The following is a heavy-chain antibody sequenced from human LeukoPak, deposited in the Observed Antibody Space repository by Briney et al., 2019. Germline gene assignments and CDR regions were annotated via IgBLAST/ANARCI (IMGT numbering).Heavy chain of an antibody. J-gene: IGHJ5*02. Sequence: GASVKVSCKASGYTFTSYAMNWVRQAPGQGLEWMGWINTNTGNPTYAQRFTGRFVFSLDTSVSTSYLQIRSLKAEDTAVYYCARVFNYSSSWYLRYWFDPWGQGTLVTVSS. CDR3: ARVFNYSSSWYLRYWFDP. D-gene: IGHD6-13*01. V-gene: IGHV7-4-1*02. CDR2: INTNTGNP. CDR1: GYTFTSYA.